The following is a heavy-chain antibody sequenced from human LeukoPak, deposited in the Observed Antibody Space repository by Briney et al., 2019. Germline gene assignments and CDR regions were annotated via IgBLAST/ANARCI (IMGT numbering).Heavy chain of an antibody. V-gene: IGHV3-74*01. CDR1: GFTLSSYW. CDR2: INTDGRTT. J-gene: IGHJ4*02. CDR3: ARVLYGSGSFDY. Sequence: PGGSLRLSCAASGFTLSSYWMHWVRQAPGKGLVWVSRINTDGRTTTYADSVKGRFTISKDDAKNTLYLQMNSLRAEDTAVYYCARVLYGSGSFDYWGQGTLVTVS. D-gene: IGHD3-10*01.